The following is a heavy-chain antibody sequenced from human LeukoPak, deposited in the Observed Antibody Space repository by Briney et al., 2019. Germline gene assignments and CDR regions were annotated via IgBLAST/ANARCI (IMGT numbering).Heavy chain of an antibody. CDR3: ARVSLSPTTVTTYYFDY. CDR1: GGSISSGDYY. CDR2: IYYSGST. J-gene: IGHJ4*02. Sequence: SETLSLTCTVSGGSISSGDYYWSWIRQPPGKGLESIGYIYYSGSTYYNPSLKSRVTISVDTSKNQFSLKLSSVTAADTAVYYCARVSLSPTTVTTYYFDYWGQGTLVTVSS. D-gene: IGHD4-11*01. V-gene: IGHV4-30-4*01.